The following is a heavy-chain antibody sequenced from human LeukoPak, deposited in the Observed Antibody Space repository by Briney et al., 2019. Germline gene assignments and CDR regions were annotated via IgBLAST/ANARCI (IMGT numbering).Heavy chain of an antibody. J-gene: IGHJ4*02. CDR1: GGSISSYY. CDR2: IYYSGST. Sequence: SETLSLTCTVSGGSISSYYWSWIRQPPGKGLEWIGYIYYSGSTNYNPSLKSRVTISVDTSKNQFSLKLSSVTAADTAVYYCARGGFGELLDSHFDYWGQGTLVTVSS. D-gene: IGHD3-10*01. CDR3: ARGGFGELLDSHFDY. V-gene: IGHV4-59*01.